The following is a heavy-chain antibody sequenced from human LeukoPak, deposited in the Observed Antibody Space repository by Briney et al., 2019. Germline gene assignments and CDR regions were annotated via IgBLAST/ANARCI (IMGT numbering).Heavy chain of an antibody. CDR3: ASWSSSWDYFDY. V-gene: IGHV3-7*01. D-gene: IGHD6-13*01. CDR1: GFTFSNAW. J-gene: IGHJ4*02. CDR2: IKQDGSEK. Sequence: GGSLRLSCAASGFTFSNAWMSWVRQAPGKGLEWVANIKQDGSEKYYVDSVKGRFTISRDNAKNSLYLQMNSLRAEDTAVYYCASWSSSWDYFDYWGQGTLVTVSS.